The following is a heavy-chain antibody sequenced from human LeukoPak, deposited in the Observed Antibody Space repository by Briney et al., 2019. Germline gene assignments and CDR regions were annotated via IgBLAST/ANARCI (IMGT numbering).Heavy chain of an antibody. D-gene: IGHD6-6*01. CDR3: AKAYSSTSRTYNFDS. CDR1: GFAFSTYG. CDR2: INGGNT. J-gene: IGHJ4*02. V-gene: IGHV3-23*01. Sequence: GGSLRLSCVASGFAFSTYGMSWVRQAPGKGLEWVSGINGGNTYYADPVRGRFTVSRDNSKNTLYLQMNSLRADDTAVYYCAKAYSSTSRTYNFDSWGQGTLVTVSS.